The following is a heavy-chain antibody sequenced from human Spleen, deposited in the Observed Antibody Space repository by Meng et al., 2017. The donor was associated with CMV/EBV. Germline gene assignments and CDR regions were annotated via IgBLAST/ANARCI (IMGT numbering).Heavy chain of an antibody. CDR1: GYTFTXFW. CDR3: ARLGISSTYFDY. J-gene: IGHJ4*02. Sequence: GGSLRLSXXASGYTFTXFWIGWVRQXPGKGLXXMGIIYPGDSDXXXSPSXQGQXXISAXKSISTAXLQXSGLXXXDRAXYYCARLGISSTYFDYWGQGTLVTVSS. V-gene: IGHV5-51*01. CDR2: IYPGDSDX. D-gene: IGHD2-2*01.